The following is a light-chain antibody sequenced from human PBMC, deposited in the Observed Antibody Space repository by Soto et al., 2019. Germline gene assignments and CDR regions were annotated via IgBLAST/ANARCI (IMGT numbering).Light chain of an antibody. CDR1: QSLLHSNGYNY. CDR2: LGS. Sequence: DIVMTQSPLSLPVTPGEPASISCRSSQSLLHSNGYNYLDWYLQKPGQSPQLLIYLGSNRSSGGPDRFSGSGSDTDFTLKISRVEAEDVGVYYCMQALQTLPITFGQGTRLEMK. V-gene: IGKV2-28*01. J-gene: IGKJ5*01. CDR3: MQALQTLPIT.